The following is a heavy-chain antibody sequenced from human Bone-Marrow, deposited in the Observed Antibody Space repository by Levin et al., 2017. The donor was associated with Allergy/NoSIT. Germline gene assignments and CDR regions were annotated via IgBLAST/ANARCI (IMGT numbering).Heavy chain of an antibody. V-gene: IGHV3-33*03. CDR3: ATSTLTDAFDI. Sequence: GGSLRLSCVASGFTFSDYNMHFVCQAPGKGLEWVALVWDDGSKEFYADSVKGRFTISRDNSKNTAYLHMHSLRAEDSAVYYCATSTLTDAFDIWGLGTRVIVSS. CDR2: VWDDGSKE. D-gene: IGHD2-15*01. CDR1: GFTFSDYN. J-gene: IGHJ3*02.